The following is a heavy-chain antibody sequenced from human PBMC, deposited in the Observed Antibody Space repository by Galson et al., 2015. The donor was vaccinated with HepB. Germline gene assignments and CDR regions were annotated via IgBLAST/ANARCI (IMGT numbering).Heavy chain of an antibody. D-gene: IGHD3-22*01. CDR3: ARGRGDIGGYYAFDY. J-gene: IGHJ4*02. CDR1: GFTFSTYS. V-gene: IGHV3-21*06. CDR2: VSSSSIYK. Sequence: SLRLSCAASGFTFSTYSLNWVRQAPGKGLEWVSAVSSSSIYKYYADSVKGRFTIFRDNAKSSLYVQMNNLRVEDTAVYYCARGRGDIGGYYAFDYWGKGALVTVSS.